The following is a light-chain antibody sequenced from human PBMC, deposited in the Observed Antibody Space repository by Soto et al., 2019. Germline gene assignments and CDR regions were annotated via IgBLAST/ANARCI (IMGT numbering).Light chain of an antibody. CDR3: SSYAGNYVYV. Sequence: QSALTQPASVSGSPGQSITISCTGTYSDVGNHNLVSWYQQHPGKAPKLMIYEGTKRPSGVPDRFSASKSDNTASLTISGLQAEDEAAYYCSSYAGNYVYVFGSGTKLTVL. V-gene: IGLV2-23*01. CDR1: YSDVGNHNL. J-gene: IGLJ1*01. CDR2: EGT.